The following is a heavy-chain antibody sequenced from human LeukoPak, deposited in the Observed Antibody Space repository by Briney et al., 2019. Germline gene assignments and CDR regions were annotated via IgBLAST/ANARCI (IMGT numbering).Heavy chain of an antibody. CDR3: AGVTWRGPAAKLDY. D-gene: IGHD2-2*01. CDR2: IYYSGST. J-gene: IGHJ4*02. V-gene: IGHV4-30-4*08. Sequence: SETLSLTCTVSGGSISSGDYYWSWIRQPPGKGLEWIGYIYYSGSTYYNPSLKSRVTISVDTSKNQFSLKLSSVTAADTAVYYCAGVTWRGPAAKLDYWGQGTLVTVSS. CDR1: GGSISSGDYY.